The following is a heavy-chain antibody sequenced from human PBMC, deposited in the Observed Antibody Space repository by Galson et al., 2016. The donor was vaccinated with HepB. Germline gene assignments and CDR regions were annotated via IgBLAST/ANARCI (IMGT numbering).Heavy chain of an antibody. CDR2: IWYHGNTK. Sequence: SLRLSCAASGFTFSSYGMHWVRQAPGQGLEWVAVIWYHGNTKYYADSVTGRFAISRDNSKNMLYLDMNNLRAEETAIYYCVRVALYGGYFDSWGRGILVTVSS. CDR1: GFTFSSYG. J-gene: IGHJ4*02. D-gene: IGHD3-16*01. V-gene: IGHV3-33*01. CDR3: VRVALYGGYFDS.